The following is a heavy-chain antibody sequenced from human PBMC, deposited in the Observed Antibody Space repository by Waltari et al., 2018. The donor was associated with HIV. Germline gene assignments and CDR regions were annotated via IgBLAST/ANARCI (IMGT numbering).Heavy chain of an antibody. D-gene: IGHD1-26*01. CDR1: GDRFTTSF. J-gene: IGHJ4*01. Sequence: QTLLLQSASQVKTPGASVTLSSKVSGDRFTTSFLCWLRQAPGQGFEWLGRINPDSGDTTYSQTFQTRVTMTRDTSSASTYMEVTRLTSADTAIYYCARGEDVSLPHLTPGFRLEFWGHGTLVTVSS. V-gene: IGHV1-2*06. CDR2: INPDSGDT. CDR3: ARGEDVSLPHLTPGFRLEF.